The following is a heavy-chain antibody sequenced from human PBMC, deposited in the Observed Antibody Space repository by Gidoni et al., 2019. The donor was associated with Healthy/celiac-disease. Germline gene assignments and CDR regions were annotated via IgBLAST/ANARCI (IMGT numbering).Heavy chain of an antibody. CDR1: RFTFSSYG. V-gene: IGHV3-30*18. CDR2: ISYDGSNK. Sequence: QVQLVESGGGVVQPGRSLRLSCAASRFTFSSYGMHWVRQGPGKGLEWVAVISYDGSNKYYADSVKGRFTISRDNSKNTLYLQMNSLRAEDTAVYYCAKEGLSSSFDYWGQGTLVTVSS. D-gene: IGHD6-6*01. J-gene: IGHJ4*02. CDR3: AKEGLSSSFDY.